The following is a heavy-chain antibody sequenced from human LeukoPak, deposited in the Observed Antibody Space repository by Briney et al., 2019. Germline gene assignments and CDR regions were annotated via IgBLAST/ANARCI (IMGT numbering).Heavy chain of an antibody. Sequence: SQTLSLTCTVSGGSISSGSYYWSWIRQPAGKGLEWIGRIYTSGSTNYNPSLKSRVTISVDTSKNQFSLKLSSVTAADTAVYYCARQNSYGALLDYWGQGTLVTVSS. J-gene: IGHJ4*02. V-gene: IGHV4-61*02. D-gene: IGHD5-18*01. CDR3: ARQNSYGALLDY. CDR2: IYTSGST. CDR1: GGSISSGSYY.